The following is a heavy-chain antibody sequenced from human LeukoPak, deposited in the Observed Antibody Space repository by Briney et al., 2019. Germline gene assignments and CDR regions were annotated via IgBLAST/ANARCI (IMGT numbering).Heavy chain of an antibody. CDR2: IHYSGST. J-gene: IGHJ4*02. CDR3: ARRYYYDTSGYHFDY. CDR1: GGSISSYY. D-gene: IGHD3-22*01. Sequence: SETLSLTCTVSGGSISSYYWSWIRQPPGKGLEWIGYIHYSGSTNYNPSLKSRVTISVDTSKNQSSLKLSSVTAADTAVYYCARRYYYDTSGYHFDYWGQGTLVTVSS. V-gene: IGHV4-59*01.